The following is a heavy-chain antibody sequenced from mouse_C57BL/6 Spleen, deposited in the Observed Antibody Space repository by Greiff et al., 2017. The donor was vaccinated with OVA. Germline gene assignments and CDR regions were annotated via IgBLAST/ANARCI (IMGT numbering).Heavy chain of an antibody. V-gene: IGHV1-15*01. CDR2: IDPETGGT. CDR3: TRSSQAWFAY. D-gene: IGHD1-1*01. CDR1: GYTFTDYE. J-gene: IGHJ3*01. Sequence: QVHVKQSGAELVRPGASVTLSCKASGYTFTDYEMHWVKQTPVHGLEWIGAIDPETGGTAYNQKFKGKAILTADKSSSTAYMELRSLTSEDSAVYYCTRSSQAWFAYWGQGTLVTVSA.